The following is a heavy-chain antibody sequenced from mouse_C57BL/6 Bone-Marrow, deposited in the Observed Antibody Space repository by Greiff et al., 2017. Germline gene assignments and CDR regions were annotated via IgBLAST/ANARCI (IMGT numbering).Heavy chain of an antibody. V-gene: IGHV14-2*01. CDR1: GFNIKDYY. D-gene: IGHD2-3*01. J-gene: IGHJ1*03. Sequence: VQLQQSGAELVKPGASVKLSCTASGFNIKDYYMHWVKQRTEQGLEWIGRIDPENGETKYAPKFKGKASITADTSSNTAYLRLSSLTSEDTAFYDCAAHRWLHLYFDVWGTGTTVTVSS. CDR2: IDPENGET. CDR3: AAHRWLHLYFDV.